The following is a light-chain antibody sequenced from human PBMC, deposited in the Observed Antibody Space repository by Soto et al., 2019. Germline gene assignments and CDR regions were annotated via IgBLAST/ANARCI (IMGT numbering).Light chain of an antibody. Sequence: EIVMTQSPATLSVSPGERATLSCRASQSVSSNLAWYQQKPGQAPRLLIYGASTRATGIPARFSGSGSGTEFTLTISSLQSEDLAVYYCQQYNSWPPLPFGGGTKVEI. CDR1: QSVSSN. CDR2: GAS. J-gene: IGKJ4*01. CDR3: QQYNSWPPLP. V-gene: IGKV3-15*01.